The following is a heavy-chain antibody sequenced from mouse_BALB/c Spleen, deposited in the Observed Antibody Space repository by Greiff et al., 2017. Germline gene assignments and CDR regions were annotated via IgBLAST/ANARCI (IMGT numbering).Heavy chain of an antibody. J-gene: IGHJ1*01. Sequence: EVQLKESGAELVRPGALVKLSCKASGFNIKDYYMHWVKQRPEQGLEWIGWIDPENGNTIYDPKFQGKASITADTSSNTAYLQLSSLTSEDTAVYYCARTGDGSPYWYFDVWGAGTTVTVSA. CDR2: IDPENGNT. CDR3: ARTGDGSPYWYFDV. V-gene: IGHV14-1*02. CDR1: GFNIKDYY. D-gene: IGHD1-1*02.